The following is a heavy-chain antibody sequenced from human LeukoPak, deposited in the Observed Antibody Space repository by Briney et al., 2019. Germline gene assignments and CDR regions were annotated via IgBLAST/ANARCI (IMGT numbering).Heavy chain of an antibody. CDR2: VNHSGST. CDR3: ARGVFGEASYYMDV. V-gene: IGHV4-34*01. J-gene: IGHJ6*03. D-gene: IGHD3-10*01. CDR1: GGSFSGYY. Sequence: SETLSLTCAVYGGSFSGYYWSWIRQPPGKGLEWIGEVNHSGSTNYNPSLKSRVTISVDTSKNQFSLKLSPVTAADTAVYYCARGVFGEASYYMDVWGKGTTVTVSS.